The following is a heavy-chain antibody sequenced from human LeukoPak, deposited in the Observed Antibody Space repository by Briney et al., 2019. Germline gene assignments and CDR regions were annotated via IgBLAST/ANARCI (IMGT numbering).Heavy chain of an antibody. CDR1: GGSISSGGYY. D-gene: IGHD3-9*01. Sequence: SQTLSLTCTVSGGSISSGGYYWSWIRQHPGKGLEWIGYIYYSGSTYYNPSLKSRVTISVDTSKNQFSLKLSSVTAADTAVYYCTTEFVRYFDWFGYWGQGTLVTVSS. J-gene: IGHJ4*02. CDR2: IYYSGST. V-gene: IGHV4-31*03. CDR3: TTEFVRYFDWFGY.